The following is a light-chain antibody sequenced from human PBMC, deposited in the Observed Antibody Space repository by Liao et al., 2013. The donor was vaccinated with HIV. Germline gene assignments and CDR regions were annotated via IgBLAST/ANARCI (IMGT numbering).Light chain of an antibody. Sequence: SYELTQPPSVSVSPGQTARITCSGDALPKQYASWYQQKPGQSPVLVIYQDSKRPSGIPERFSGSSSGTTVTLTISGVQAEDEADYYCQSTDTSGTYGVFGGGTKLTVL. V-gene: IGLV3-25*03. CDR1: ALPKQY. J-gene: IGLJ2*01. CDR3: QSTDTSGTYGV. CDR2: QDS.